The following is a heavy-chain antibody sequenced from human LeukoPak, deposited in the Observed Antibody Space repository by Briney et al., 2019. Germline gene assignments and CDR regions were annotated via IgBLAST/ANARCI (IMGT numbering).Heavy chain of an antibody. Sequence: SETLSLTCTVSGGSISSYYWSWTRQPPGKGLEWIGYIYYSGSTNYNPPLKSRVTISVDTSKNQFSLKLSSVTAADTAVYYCARDHEDYDILTGYYNRAFDIWGQGTMVTVSS. V-gene: IGHV4-59*01. D-gene: IGHD3-9*01. CDR3: ARDHEDYDILTGYYNRAFDI. CDR1: GGSISSYY. CDR2: IYYSGST. J-gene: IGHJ3*02.